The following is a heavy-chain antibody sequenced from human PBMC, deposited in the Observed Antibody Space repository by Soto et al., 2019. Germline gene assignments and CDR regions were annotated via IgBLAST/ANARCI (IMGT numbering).Heavy chain of an antibody. D-gene: IGHD6-6*01. CDR2: IHGGGNK. CDR1: GLNVNINY. CDR3: ESGPTLAARLGWNYFDP. Sequence: EVQLVESGGTVIQPGESLRLSCATSGLNVNINYVTWVRQAPGKGLEWLSIIHGGGNKFYSDSVKGRFTISRDTSKNTVYLQMSSLTVDDTAVYYCESGPTLAARLGWNYFDPWGQGTLVTVAS. J-gene: IGHJ5*02. V-gene: IGHV3-53*01.